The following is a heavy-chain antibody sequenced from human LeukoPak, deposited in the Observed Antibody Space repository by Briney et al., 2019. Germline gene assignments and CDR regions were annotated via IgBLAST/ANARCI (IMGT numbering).Heavy chain of an antibody. V-gene: IGHV3-20*04. D-gene: IGHD2-8*02. CDR2: INWNGIIK. J-gene: IGHJ4*02. CDR1: GFTFEDYG. CDR3: ATYRQVLLPFES. Sequence: GGSLRLSCAVSGFTFEDYGMSWVRQGPGKGLEWVAGINWNGIIKRYGDSVRGRFTISRDNSKSTLSLQMNSLRAEDTAIYYCATYRQVLLPFESWGQGTLVTVSS.